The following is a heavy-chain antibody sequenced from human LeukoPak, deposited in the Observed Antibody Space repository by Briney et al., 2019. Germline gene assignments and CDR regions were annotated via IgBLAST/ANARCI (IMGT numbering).Heavy chain of an antibody. CDR1: GFTFDDYV. Sequence: GGSLRLSCAASGFTFDDYVMHWVRQAPGKGLEWVSAISGSGGSTYYADSVKGRFTISRDNSKNTLYLQMNSLRAEDTAVYYCAKGGHFIAAVIDYWGQGTLVTVSS. V-gene: IGHV3-23*01. CDR3: AKGGHFIAAVIDY. J-gene: IGHJ4*02. CDR2: ISGSGGST. D-gene: IGHD6-13*01.